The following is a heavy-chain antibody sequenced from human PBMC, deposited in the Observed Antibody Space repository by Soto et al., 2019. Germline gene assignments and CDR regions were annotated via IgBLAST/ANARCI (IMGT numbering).Heavy chain of an antibody. J-gene: IGHJ4*02. Sequence: VGALRVSCAASGFNFINYGMHWVRQAPGKGLEWVAIIWYDGSHKYYADSVKGRFTISRDNSKNTVYLQMTSLRAEDTAMYYCAAREPLHHRGQGTLVTVSS. CDR1: GFNFINYG. V-gene: IGHV3-33*03. D-gene: IGHD1-1*01. CDR3: AAREPLHH. CDR2: IWYDGSHK.